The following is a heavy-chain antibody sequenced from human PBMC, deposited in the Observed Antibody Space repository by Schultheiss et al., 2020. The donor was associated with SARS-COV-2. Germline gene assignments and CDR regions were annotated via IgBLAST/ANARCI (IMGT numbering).Heavy chain of an antibody. J-gene: IGHJ4*02. CDR3: AKDREGRDRSSDIGY. CDR2: INHSGST. CDR1: GGSISSSSYY. V-gene: IGHV4-39*01. Sequence: SETLSLTCTVSGGSISSSSYYWSWIRQPPGKGLEWIGEINHSGSTNYNPSLKSRVTISVDTSKNQFSLKLSSVTAADTAVYYCAKDREGRDRSSDIGYWGQGTLVTVSS. D-gene: IGHD6-6*01.